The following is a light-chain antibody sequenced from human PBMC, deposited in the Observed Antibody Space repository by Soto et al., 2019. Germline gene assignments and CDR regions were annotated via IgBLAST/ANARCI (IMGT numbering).Light chain of an antibody. Sequence: EIVLTQSPGTVSLSPGETATLSCRASQTVSSNYLAWYQQKPGQAPRLLIYAASSRATGVPDRFSGGGSGTDFTLTISRLEPEDVAVYHCQQYDSTPPTFGGGTKVEIK. CDR2: AAS. CDR1: QTVSSNY. J-gene: IGKJ4*01. CDR3: QQYDSTPPT. V-gene: IGKV3-20*01.